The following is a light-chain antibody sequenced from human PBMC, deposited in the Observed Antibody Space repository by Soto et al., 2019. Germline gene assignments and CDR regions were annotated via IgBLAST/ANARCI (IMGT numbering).Light chain of an antibody. CDR1: QSVSSSY. CDR3: QQYGSSPA. J-gene: IGKJ4*01. Sequence: PGERATLSCRASQSVSSSYLAWYQQKPGQAPRLLIYGASSRATGIPDRFSGSGCGTDFTLTISRLEPEDFAVYYCQQYGSSPAFGGGTKVEIK. V-gene: IGKV3-20*01. CDR2: GAS.